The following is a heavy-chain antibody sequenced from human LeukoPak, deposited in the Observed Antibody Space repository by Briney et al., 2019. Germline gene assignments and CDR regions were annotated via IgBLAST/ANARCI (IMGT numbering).Heavy chain of an antibody. CDR2: IYSGGST. CDR1: GFTVSSNY. CDR3: ARDGFTMIVVGWYFDL. J-gene: IGHJ2*01. Sequence: PGGSLRLSCAASGFTVSSNYMSWVRQAPGKGLEWVSVIYSGGSTYYADSVKGRFTISRHNSKNTLYLQMNSLRAEDTAVYYCARDGFTMIVVGWYFDLWGRGTLVTVSS. D-gene: IGHD3-22*01. V-gene: IGHV3-53*04.